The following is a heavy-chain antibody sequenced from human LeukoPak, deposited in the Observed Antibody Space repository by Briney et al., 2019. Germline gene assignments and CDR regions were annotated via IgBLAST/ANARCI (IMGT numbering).Heavy chain of an antibody. V-gene: IGHV3-64*01. J-gene: IGHJ3*02. Sequence: LSCAASGFTFSYHDMHWVRQAPGKGLEFVSSIGAEVTIAFYANSVNGRFTISRDNSKSTMHLQIGGLRPEDSAVYYCARELGGTKTGGFDIWGQGTVVTVSS. CDR3: ARELGGTKTGGFDI. CDR2: IGAEVTIA. D-gene: IGHD1-14*01. CDR1: GFTFSYHD.